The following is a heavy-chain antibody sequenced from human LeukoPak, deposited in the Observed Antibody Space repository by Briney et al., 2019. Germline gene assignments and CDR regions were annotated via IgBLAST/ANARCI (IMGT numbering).Heavy chain of an antibody. CDR2: IYYSGST. D-gene: IGHD3-10*01. Sequence: PSETLSLTCTVSGGSISSGDYYSSWIRQPPGKGLEWIGYIYYSGSTYYNPSLKSRFTISVDTSKNQFSLKLSSVTAADTAVYYCARTEDYYGSGSHFDYWGQGTLVTVSS. J-gene: IGHJ4*02. V-gene: IGHV4-30-4*08. CDR1: GGSISSGDYY. CDR3: ARTEDYYGSGSHFDY.